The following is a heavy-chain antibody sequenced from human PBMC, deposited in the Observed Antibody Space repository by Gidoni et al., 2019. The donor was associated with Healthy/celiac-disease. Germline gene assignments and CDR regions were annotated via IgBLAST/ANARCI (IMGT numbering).Heavy chain of an antibody. J-gene: IGHJ4*02. CDR2: IYYSGST. CDR3: ARRREDTAMVSGFDY. V-gene: IGHV4-39*01. D-gene: IGHD5-18*01. Sequence: QLQLQESGPGLVKPSETLSLTCTVSGGSISSSSYYWGWIRQPPGKGLEWIGSIYYSGSTYYNPSLKSRVTISVDTSKNQFSLKLSSVTAADTAVYYCARRREDTAMVSGFDYWGQGTLVTVSS. CDR1: GGSISSSSYY.